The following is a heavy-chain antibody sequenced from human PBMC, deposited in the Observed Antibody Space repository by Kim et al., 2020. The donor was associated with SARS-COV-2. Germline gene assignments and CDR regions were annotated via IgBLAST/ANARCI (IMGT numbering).Heavy chain of an antibody. V-gene: IGHV3-11*01. CDR1: GFTFSDYY. J-gene: IGHJ4*02. CDR3: ARQYYYDSSGYYEDY. D-gene: IGHD3-22*01. Sequence: GGSLRLSCAASGFTFSDYYMSWIRQAPGKGLEWVSYISSSGSTIYYADSVKGRFTISRDNAKNSLYLQMNSLRAEDTAVYYCARQYYYDSSGYYEDYWGQGTLVTVSS. CDR2: ISSSGSTI.